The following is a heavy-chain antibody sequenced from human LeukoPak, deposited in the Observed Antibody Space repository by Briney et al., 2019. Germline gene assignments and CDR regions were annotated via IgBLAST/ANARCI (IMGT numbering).Heavy chain of an antibody. Sequence: SETPSLTCAVYGGSFSGYYWSWIRQPPGKGLEWIGEINHSGSTNYNPSLKSRVTISVDTSKNQFSLKLSSVTDADTAVYYCARGGNGYSYNWGQGTLVTVSS. CDR1: GGSFSGYY. CDR2: INHSGST. D-gene: IGHD5-18*01. V-gene: IGHV4-34*01. J-gene: IGHJ4*02. CDR3: ARGGNGYSYN.